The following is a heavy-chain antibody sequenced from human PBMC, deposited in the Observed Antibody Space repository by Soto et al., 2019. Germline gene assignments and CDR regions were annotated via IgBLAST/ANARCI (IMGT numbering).Heavy chain of an antibody. V-gene: IGHV3-30*03. J-gene: IGHJ4*02. CDR3: AIARVADAALDH. CDR1: GFIFSNNG. D-gene: IGHD6-6*01. Sequence: QVQLVESGGGVVQPGRSLRLSCAGSGFIFSNNGMHWVRQAQGKGLEWVAFMSYDGSAKLYADSVKGRFTISRDNSKSTLCLHMSNLRAEDTAMYYCAIARVADAALDHWGQGTLVTVSS. CDR2: MSYDGSAK.